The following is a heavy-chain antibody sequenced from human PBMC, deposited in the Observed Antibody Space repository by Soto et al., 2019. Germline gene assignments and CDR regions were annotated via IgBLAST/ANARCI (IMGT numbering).Heavy chain of an antibody. J-gene: IGHJ6*02. CDR2: ISYDGSNK. D-gene: IGHD1-26*01. CDR1: GFTFSSYA. V-gene: IGHV3-30-3*01. CDR3: ARDRSGGDYYYYGMDV. Sequence: QVQLVESGGGVVQPGRSLRLSCAASGFTFSSYAMHWVRQAPGKGLEWVAVISYDGSNKYYADSVKGRFTISRDNSKNTLYLQMNSLRAEDTAVYYCARDRSGGDYYYYGMDVWGQGTTVTVSS.